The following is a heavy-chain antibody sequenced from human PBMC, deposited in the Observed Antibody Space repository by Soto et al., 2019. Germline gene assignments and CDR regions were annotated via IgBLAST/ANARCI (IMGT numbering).Heavy chain of an antibody. CDR3: ARADSSGYYYFDC. D-gene: IGHD3-22*01. J-gene: IGHJ4*02. CDR2: IYYRGST. Sequence: SETLSLTCTVSGGSISSSSYYWGWIRQPPGKGLEWIGSIYYRGSTYYNPSLKSRVTIFVDTSKNQFSLKLSSVTAADTAVYYCARADSSGYYYFDCWGQGTLVTVSS. V-gene: IGHV4-39*01. CDR1: GGSISSSSYY.